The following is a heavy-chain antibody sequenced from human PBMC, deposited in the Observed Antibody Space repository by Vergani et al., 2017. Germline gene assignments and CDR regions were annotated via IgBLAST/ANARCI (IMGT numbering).Heavy chain of an antibody. CDR3: ASKRGACRAAYCHSYDF. CDR2: MDYSGST. V-gene: IGHV4-39*01. D-gene: IGHD2-15*01. J-gene: IGHJ4*02. CDR1: GDSVISTDYH. Sequence: QVQLQESGPGLVKPSETLSLTCTVSGDSVISTDYHWGWIRQPPGKGLEWIGSMDYSGSTSYNPSLESRISIAFETPKNPFSLRLTSVTAAATAVYYCASKRGACRAAYCHSYDFWGPGTLVGVSS.